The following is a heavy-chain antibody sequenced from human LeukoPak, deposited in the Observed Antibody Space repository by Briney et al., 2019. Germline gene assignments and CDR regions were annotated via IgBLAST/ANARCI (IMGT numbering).Heavy chain of an antibody. J-gene: IGHJ5*02. CDR2: INHSGST. D-gene: IGHD5-12*01. CDR1: GGSISSSSYY. Sequence: SETLSLTCTVSGGSISSSSYYWGWIRQPPGKGLEWIGEINHSGSTNYNPSLKSRVTISVDTSKNQFSLKLSSVTAADTAVYYCASLDIVATSSWFDPWGQGTLVTVSS. V-gene: IGHV4-39*07. CDR3: ASLDIVATSSWFDP.